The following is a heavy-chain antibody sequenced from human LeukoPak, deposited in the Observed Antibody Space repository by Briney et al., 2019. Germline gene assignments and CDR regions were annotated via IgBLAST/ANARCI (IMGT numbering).Heavy chain of an antibody. CDR3: ARVRNYPDAFDI. J-gene: IGHJ3*02. CDR2: IHSSGTT. D-gene: IGHD3-16*02. CDR1: GGSFSGYY. Sequence: SETLSLTCAVYGGSFSGYYWSWIRQPPGKGLEWIGYIHSSGTTNNNPSLRSRVTISLDTSKNQFSLRLSSVTAADTALYYCARVRNYPDAFDIWSHGTMVTVSS. V-gene: IGHV4-59*01.